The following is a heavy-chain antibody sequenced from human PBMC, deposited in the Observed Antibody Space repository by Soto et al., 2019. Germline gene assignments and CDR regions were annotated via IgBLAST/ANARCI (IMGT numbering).Heavy chain of an antibody. CDR1: GFTFSSYS. CDR3: ARENHYYDSSGPGY. V-gene: IGHV3-48*02. J-gene: IGHJ4*02. D-gene: IGHD3-22*01. CDR2: ISSSSSTI. Sequence: AGGSLRLSCAASGFTFSSYSMNWVRQAPGKGLEWVSYISSSSSTIYYADSVKGRFTISRDNAKNSLYLQMNSLRDEDTAVYYCARENHYYDSSGPGYWGQGTLVTAPQ.